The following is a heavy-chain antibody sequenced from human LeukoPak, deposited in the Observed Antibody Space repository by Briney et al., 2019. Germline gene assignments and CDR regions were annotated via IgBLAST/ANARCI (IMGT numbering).Heavy chain of an antibody. CDR2: ISSSSSTI. J-gene: IGHJ6*02. CDR3: ARDSGASGYPGGFPQLLNGMDV. CDR1: GFTFSSYS. V-gene: IGHV3-48*04. Sequence: GGSLRLSCAASGFTFSSYSMNWVRQAPGKGLEWVSYISSSSSTIYYADSVKGRFTISRDNAKNSLYLQMNSLRAEDTAVYYCARDSGASGYPGGFPQLLNGMDVWGQGTTVTVSS. D-gene: IGHD1-1*01.